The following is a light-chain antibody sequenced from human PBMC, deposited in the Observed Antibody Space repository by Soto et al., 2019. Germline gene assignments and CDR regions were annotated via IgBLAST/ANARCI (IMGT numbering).Light chain of an antibody. CDR1: QSVGSY. CDR2: DAF. Sequence: EIVLTQSPATLSLSPGERAALSCRASQSVGSYFAWYQQKPGQAPRLLIYDAFSRATGIPARFSGSGSGTDFTLTISSLEPEDFAVYFCQQRSSWPLTFGGGTRVDLK. CDR3: QQRSSWPLT. J-gene: IGKJ4*01. V-gene: IGKV3-11*01.